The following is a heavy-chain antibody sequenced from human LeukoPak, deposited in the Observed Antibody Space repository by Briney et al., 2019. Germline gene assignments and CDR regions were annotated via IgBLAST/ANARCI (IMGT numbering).Heavy chain of an antibody. J-gene: IGHJ4*02. Sequence: SETLSLTCTVSGVSISSYYWSWIRQPPGKGLEWIGFIYDTGSTNYNPSLKSRVTMSIDTSKNQVSLRLSSVTAADTAVYYCVRENPGATRLFDYWGLGTLVTVSS. CDR1: GVSISSYY. V-gene: IGHV4-59*01. CDR2: IYDTGST. CDR3: VRENPGATRLFDY. D-gene: IGHD5-24*01.